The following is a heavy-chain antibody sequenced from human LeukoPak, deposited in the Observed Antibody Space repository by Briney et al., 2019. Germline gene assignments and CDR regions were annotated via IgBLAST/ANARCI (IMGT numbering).Heavy chain of an antibody. CDR2: IFTSGNT. J-gene: IGHJ6*03. CDR1: GGSISSYY. D-gene: IGHD3-10*01. V-gene: IGHV4-4*09. CDR3: AKLGVTMVRGVYYYYYMDV. Sequence: ASETLSLTCTASGGSISSYYWSWIRQPPGKGLEWIGYIFTSGNTNYNPSLKSRVTISADTSKNQFSLKLSSVTAADTAVYFCAKLGVTMVRGVYYYYYMDVWGKGTTVTVSS.